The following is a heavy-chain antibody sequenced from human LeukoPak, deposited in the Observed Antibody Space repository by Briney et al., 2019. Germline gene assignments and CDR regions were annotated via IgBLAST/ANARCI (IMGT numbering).Heavy chain of an antibody. CDR1: GGTFSSYA. J-gene: IGHJ4*02. CDR3: AREGGDSGYDWGYFDY. CDR2: IIPIFGTA. V-gene: IGHV1-69*05. D-gene: IGHD5-12*01. Sequence: ASVEVSCKASGGTFSSYAISWVRQAPGQGLEGMGGIIPIFGTASYAQKFQGRVTMTRDMSTSTVYMELSSLRSEDTAVYYCAREGGDSGYDWGYFDYWGQGTLVTVSS.